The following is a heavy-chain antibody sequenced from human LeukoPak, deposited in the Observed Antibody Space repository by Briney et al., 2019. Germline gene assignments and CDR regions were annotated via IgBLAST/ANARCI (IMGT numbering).Heavy chain of an antibody. CDR3: ASLSDIVVVPAAGLDAFDI. D-gene: IGHD2-2*01. V-gene: IGHV1-2*02. J-gene: IGHJ3*02. Sequence: GASVKVSCKASGYTFTSYYMHWVRQAPGQGLERMGWINPNSGGTNYAQKFQGRVTMTRDTSISTAYMELSRLRSDDTAVYYCASLSDIVVVPAAGLDAFDIWGQGTMVTVSS. CDR2: INPNSGGT. CDR1: GYTFTSYY.